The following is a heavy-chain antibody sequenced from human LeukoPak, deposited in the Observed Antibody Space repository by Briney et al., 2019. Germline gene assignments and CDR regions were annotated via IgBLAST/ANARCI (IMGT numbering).Heavy chain of an antibody. Sequence: GGSLRLSCAASGFTFSSYGMHWVRQAPGKGLEWVAFIRYDGSNKYYADSVKGRFTISGDNSKNTLYLQMNSLRAEDTAVYYCAKEITYYYDSSGGYYFDYWGQGTLVTVSS. D-gene: IGHD3-22*01. CDR1: GFTFSSYG. J-gene: IGHJ4*02. CDR3: AKEITYYYDSSGGYYFDY. CDR2: IRYDGSNK. V-gene: IGHV3-30*02.